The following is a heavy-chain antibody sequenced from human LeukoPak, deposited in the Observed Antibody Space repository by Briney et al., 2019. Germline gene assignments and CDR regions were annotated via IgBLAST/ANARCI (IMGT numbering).Heavy chain of an antibody. J-gene: IGHJ4*02. CDR2: IDPNSGGT. Sequence: ASVKVSCKASGYTFTGYYMHWVRQAPGQGLEWMGWIDPNSGGTNYAQRFQGGVTMTRDTSISTAYMELSRLRSDDTAVYYCARDYYDSSGCQFTDYWGQGTLVTVSS. V-gene: IGHV1-2*02. D-gene: IGHD3-22*01. CDR1: GYTFTGYY. CDR3: ARDYYDSSGCQFTDY.